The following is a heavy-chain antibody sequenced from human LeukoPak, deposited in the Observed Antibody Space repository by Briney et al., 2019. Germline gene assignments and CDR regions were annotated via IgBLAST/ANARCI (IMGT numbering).Heavy chain of an antibody. D-gene: IGHD1/OR15-1a*01. CDR2: IYYSGST. V-gene: IGHV4-59*01. CDR1: GGSISSYY. CDR3: ARERTIGINNYYYGMDV. J-gene: IGHJ6*02. Sequence: PSETLSLTCTVSGGSISSYYWSWIRQPPGKGLEWIGYIYYSGSTNYNPSLKSRVTISVDTSKNQFSLKLSSVTAADTAVYYCARERTIGINNYYYGMDVWGQGTTFTVSS.